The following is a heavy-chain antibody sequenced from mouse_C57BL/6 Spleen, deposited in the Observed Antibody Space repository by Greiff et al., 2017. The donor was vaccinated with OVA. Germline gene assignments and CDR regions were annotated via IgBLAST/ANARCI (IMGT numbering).Heavy chain of an antibody. CDR3: TRDGGYYYAMDY. J-gene: IGHJ4*01. Sequence: EVKLMESGEGLVKPGGSLKLSCAASGFTFSSYAMSWVRQTPEKRLEWVAYISSGGDYIYYADTVKGRFTISRDNARNTLYLQMSSLKSEDTAMYYCTRDGGYYYAMDYWGQGTSVTVSS. CDR2: ISSGGDYI. V-gene: IGHV5-9-1*02. D-gene: IGHD2-2*01. CDR1: GFTFSSYA.